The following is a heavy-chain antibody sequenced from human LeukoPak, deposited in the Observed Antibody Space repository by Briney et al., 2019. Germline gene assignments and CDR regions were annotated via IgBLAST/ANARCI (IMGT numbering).Heavy chain of an antibody. CDR3: ARTYSGSHTYYFDF. CDR2: IYYSGST. D-gene: IGHD1-26*01. J-gene: IGHJ4*02. V-gene: IGHV4-59*01. CDR1: GDSISSYY. Sequence: PSETLSLTCTVSGDSISSYYWSWIRQSPGKGLEWIGFIYYSGSTNYNPSLKSRVTISVDTSKKQFSLKLTSVTAADTAVYYCARTYSGSHTYYFDFWGREPWSPSRQ.